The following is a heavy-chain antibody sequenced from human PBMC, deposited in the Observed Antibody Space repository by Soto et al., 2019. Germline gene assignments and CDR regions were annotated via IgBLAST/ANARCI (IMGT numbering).Heavy chain of an antibody. CDR1: GYTFTSYD. Sequence: GASVKVSCKASGYTFTSYDINWVRQATGQGLEWMGWMNPNSGNTGYAQKFQGRVTMTRNTSISTAYMELSSLRSEDTAVYYCARVRCSSSSCYSMTIDYWGQGSLVTVSS. V-gene: IGHV1-8*01. J-gene: IGHJ4*02. D-gene: IGHD2-2*02. CDR2: MNPNSGNT. CDR3: ARVRCSSSSCYSMTIDY.